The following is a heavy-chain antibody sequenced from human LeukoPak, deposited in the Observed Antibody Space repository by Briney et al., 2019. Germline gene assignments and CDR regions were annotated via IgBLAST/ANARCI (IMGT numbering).Heavy chain of an antibody. CDR3: PMDLRTAVADWFDP. D-gene: IGHD6-19*01. Sequence: ARTLRLSCAASGVSFSDYAMHWVRQAPGKGLEWVAVISYDGSNKYYIDSVKGRFTISRDNSKNALSLQMTSLRAEDTAVYYCPMDLRTAVADWFDPGGQGTLVTVSS. CDR2: ISYDGSNK. J-gene: IGHJ5*02. CDR1: GVSFSDYA. V-gene: IGHV3-30*04.